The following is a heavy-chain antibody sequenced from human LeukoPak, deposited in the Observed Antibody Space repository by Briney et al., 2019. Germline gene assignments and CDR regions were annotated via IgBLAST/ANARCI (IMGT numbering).Heavy chain of an antibody. D-gene: IGHD1-26*01. CDR1: GLTFSSYA. CDR2: ISGDGGST. V-gene: IGHV3-43*02. CDR3: AKIFLLDISGSYGEGGDY. J-gene: IGHJ4*02. Sequence: PGGSLRLSCAASGLTFSSYAMSWVRQAPGKGLEWVSLISGDGGSTYYADSVKGRFTISRDNSKNSLYLQMNSLRTEDTALYYCAKIFLLDISGSYGEGGDYWGQGTLVTVSS.